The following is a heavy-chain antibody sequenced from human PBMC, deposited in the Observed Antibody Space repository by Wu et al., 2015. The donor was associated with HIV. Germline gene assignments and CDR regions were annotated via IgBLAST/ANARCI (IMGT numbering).Heavy chain of an antibody. CDR2: ISAYNGNT. Sequence: QVQLVQSGAEVKKPGASVKVSCKASGYTFTSYGISWVRQAPGQGLEWMGWISAYNGNTNYAQKLQGRVTMTTDTSTSTAYMELRSLRSDDTAVYYCARQYSSTWRYYYYYMDVWGKGTTVTVSS. D-gene: IGHD6-13*01. CDR3: ARQYSSTWRYYYYYMDV. CDR1: GYTFTSYG. V-gene: IGHV1-18*01. J-gene: IGHJ6*03.